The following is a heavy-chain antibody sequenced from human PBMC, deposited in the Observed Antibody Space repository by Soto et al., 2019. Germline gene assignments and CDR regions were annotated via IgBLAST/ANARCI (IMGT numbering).Heavy chain of an antibody. CDR1: GFIFSSYY. V-gene: IGHV3-21*01. CDR3: VRVWRLVGRYGMDV. Sequence: GSLRLSWVGPGFIFSSYYMNWVRQAPGKGLEWVSSISGGSAYIYYADSVKGRFTISRDNAKNSLYLEMNSLRVEDTAVYYCVRVWRLVGRYGMDVWGQGTTVTVSS. CDR2: ISGGSAYI. J-gene: IGHJ6*02. D-gene: IGHD6-25*01.